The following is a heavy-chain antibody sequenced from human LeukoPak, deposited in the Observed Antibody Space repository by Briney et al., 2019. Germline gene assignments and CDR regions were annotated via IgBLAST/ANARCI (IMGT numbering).Heavy chain of an antibody. CDR2: MNPDSGNT. Sequence: GASVKVSCKSSGYTFTSYDINWVRQAPGQGLEWMGWMNPDSGNTGYAQKFQGRVTMTRNTSISTAYMELSSLRSEDTAVYYCAITMVRGVPDPWGQGTLVTVSS. J-gene: IGHJ5*02. CDR3: AITMVRGVPDP. D-gene: IGHD3-10*01. CDR1: GYTFTSYD. V-gene: IGHV1-8*01.